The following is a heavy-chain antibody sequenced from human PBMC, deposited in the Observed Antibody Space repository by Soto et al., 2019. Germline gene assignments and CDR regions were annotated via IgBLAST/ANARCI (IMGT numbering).Heavy chain of an antibody. CDR3: ARGGSSSYEFDC. D-gene: IGHD6-6*01. CDR2: ISTYSVNT. CDR1: GYTFTNYG. Sequence: ASVKVSCKASGYTFTNYGISWVRQAPGQGLEWMGWISTYSVNTKYPQKLQGRVTMTTDTSTSTAFMELKNLRSDDTAVYYCARGGSSSYEFDCWGQGTLVTVSS. V-gene: IGHV1-18*01. J-gene: IGHJ4*02.